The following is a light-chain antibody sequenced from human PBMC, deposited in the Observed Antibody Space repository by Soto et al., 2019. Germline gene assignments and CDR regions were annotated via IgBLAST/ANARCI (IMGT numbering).Light chain of an antibody. CDR1: QSVSSN. CDR3: QQYNNWPGT. J-gene: IGKJ1*01. CDR2: GAS. Sequence: EIVMTQSPATLSVSPGERATLSCRASQSVSSNLAWYQQKPGQAPRLLIYGASTRATGIPARFSGSGSGTKFTLTISSLQSEDFAVYYCQQYNNWPGTFGQGT. V-gene: IGKV3-15*01.